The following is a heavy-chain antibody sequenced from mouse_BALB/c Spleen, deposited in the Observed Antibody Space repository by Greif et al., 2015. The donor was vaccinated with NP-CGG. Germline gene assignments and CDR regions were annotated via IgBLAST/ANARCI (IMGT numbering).Heavy chain of an antibody. Sequence: VQLQQSGPQLVRPGASVKISCKASGYSFTSYWMHWVKQRPGQGLEWIGMIDPSDSETRLNQKFKDKATLTVDKSSSTAYMQLSSPTSEDSAVYYCVRGGATGGYFDYWGQGTTLTVSS. CDR3: VRGGATGGYFDY. D-gene: IGHD1-1*01. CDR1: GYSFTSYW. CDR2: IDPSDSET. J-gene: IGHJ2*01. V-gene: IGHV1S127*01.